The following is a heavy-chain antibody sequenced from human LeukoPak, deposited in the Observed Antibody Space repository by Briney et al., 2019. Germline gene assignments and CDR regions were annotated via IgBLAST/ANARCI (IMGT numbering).Heavy chain of an antibody. Sequence: ASVKVSCKASGGTFSSYAISWVRQAPGQGLEWMGGIIPIFGTANYAQKFQGRVTITADESTSTAYMELSSLRSEDTAVYYCGAYSSSLGDALDIWGQGTMVTVSS. D-gene: IGHD6-6*01. CDR2: IIPIFGTA. CDR3: GAYSSSLGDALDI. V-gene: IGHV1-69*13. CDR1: GGTFSSYA. J-gene: IGHJ3*02.